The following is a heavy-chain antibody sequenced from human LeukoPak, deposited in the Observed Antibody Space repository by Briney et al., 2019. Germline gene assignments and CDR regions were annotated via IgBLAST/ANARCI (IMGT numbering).Heavy chain of an antibody. Sequence: SETLSLTCAVYGGSFSGYYWSWIRQPPGKGLEWIGEINHSGSTNYNPSLKSRVTISVDTSKNQFSLKLSSVTAADTAVYYCARHGATIFGVVIPTFDYWGQGTLVTVSS. D-gene: IGHD3-3*01. CDR1: GGSFSGYY. J-gene: IGHJ4*02. CDR2: INHSGST. CDR3: ARHGATIFGVVIPTFDY. V-gene: IGHV4-34*01.